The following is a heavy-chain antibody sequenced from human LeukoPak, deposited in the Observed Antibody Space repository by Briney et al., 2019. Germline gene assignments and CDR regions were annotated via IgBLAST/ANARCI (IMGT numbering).Heavy chain of an antibody. CDR2: INPNSGRT. V-gene: IGHV1-2*02. D-gene: IGHD3-16*02. CDR3: ARGSFVTSPSY. CDR1: GYTFTSYG. Sequence: ASVKVSCKASGYTFTSYGISWVRQAPGQGLEWMGWINPNSGRTKYAQKFQGRVTMTRDTSISTASIELDRLRSDDTAIYYCARGSFVTSPSYWGQGTLVTVSS. J-gene: IGHJ4*02.